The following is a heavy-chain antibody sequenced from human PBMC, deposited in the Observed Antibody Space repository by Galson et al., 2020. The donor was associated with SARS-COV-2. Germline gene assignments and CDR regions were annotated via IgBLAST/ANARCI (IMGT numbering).Heavy chain of an antibody. Sequence: GGSLRLSCAASGFTFSSYAMHWVRQAPGKGLEWVAVISYDGSNKYYADSVKGRFTISRDNSKNTLYLQMNSLRAEDTAVYYCAREEIVVVVDAFDIWGQGTMVTVSS. V-gene: IGHV3-30*04. CDR3: AREEIVVVVDAFDI. D-gene: IGHD3-22*01. CDR2: ISYDGSNK. J-gene: IGHJ3*02. CDR1: GFTFSSYA.